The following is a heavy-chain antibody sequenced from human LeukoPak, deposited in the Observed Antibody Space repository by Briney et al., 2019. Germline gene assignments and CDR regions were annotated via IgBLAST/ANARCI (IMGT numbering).Heavy chain of an antibody. Sequence: PGGSLRLSCAASGFTFSSYAMSWVRQAPGKGLEWVSAISGSGGSTYYAASVKGRFTISRDNSKNTLYLQMNSLRAEDTAVYYCAKDRYYDSSGPWGWYFDYWGQGTLVTVSS. CDR2: ISGSGGST. CDR3: AKDRYYDSSGPWGWYFDY. J-gene: IGHJ4*02. D-gene: IGHD3-22*01. CDR1: GFTFSSYA. V-gene: IGHV3-23*01.